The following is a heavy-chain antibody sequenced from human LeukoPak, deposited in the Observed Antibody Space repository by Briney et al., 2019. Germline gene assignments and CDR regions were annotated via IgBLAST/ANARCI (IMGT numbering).Heavy chain of an antibody. Sequence: PGGSLRLSCAASGFTFSVYWMHWVRHAPGKGLVWVSRINGDGSSISYADSVKGRFTISRDNAKNTLYLQMNSLTAEDTAVYYCAYSGGDADWGRGTLVTVSS. CDR2: INGDGSSI. D-gene: IGHD2-21*02. J-gene: IGHJ4*02. CDR1: GFTFSVYW. V-gene: IGHV3-74*01. CDR3: AYSGGDAD.